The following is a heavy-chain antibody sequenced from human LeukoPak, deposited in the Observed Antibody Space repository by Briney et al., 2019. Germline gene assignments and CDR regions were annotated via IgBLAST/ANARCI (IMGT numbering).Heavy chain of an antibody. CDR1: GFTFSSYG. Sequence: GRSLRLSCAASGFTFSSYGMRWVRQAPGKGLEWVAVISYDGSNKYYADSVKGRFTISRDNSKNTLYLQMNSLRAEDTAVYYCARVGIGYCSSTSCTPFYGMDVWGQGTTVTVSS. CDR3: ARVGIGYCSSTSCTPFYGMDV. J-gene: IGHJ6*02. V-gene: IGHV3-30*03. CDR2: ISYDGSNK. D-gene: IGHD2-2*01.